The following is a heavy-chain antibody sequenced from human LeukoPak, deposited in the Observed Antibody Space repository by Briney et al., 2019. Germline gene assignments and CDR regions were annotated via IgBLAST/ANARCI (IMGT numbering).Heavy chain of an antibody. Sequence: SETLSLTCTVSGGSISSYYWSWIRQPPGKGLEWIGEINHSGSTNYNPSLKSRVTISVDTSKNQFSLKLSSVTAADTAVYYCARGLRRGSSLLYYYDSSGYYSCWGQGTLVTVSS. J-gene: IGHJ4*02. V-gene: IGHV4-34*01. CDR1: GGSISSYY. CDR3: ARGLRRGSSLLYYYDSSGYYSC. D-gene: IGHD3-22*01. CDR2: INHSGST.